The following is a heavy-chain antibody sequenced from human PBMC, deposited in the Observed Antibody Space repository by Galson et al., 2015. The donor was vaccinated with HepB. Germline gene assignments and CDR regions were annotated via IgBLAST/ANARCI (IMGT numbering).Heavy chain of an antibody. J-gene: IGHJ6*03. Sequence: SLRLSCAASGFTFSSHAMSWVRQAPGKGLEWVSGISGSGDTTYYAGSVEGRFTISRDNSKNTLYMQINSLTAEDTAVYHCAKRISITFFGPGKNYMDVWGKGTTVTVSS. D-gene: IGHD3-3*01. V-gene: IGHV3-23*01. CDR3: AKRISITFFGPGKNYMDV. CDR2: ISGSGDTT. CDR1: GFTFSSHA.